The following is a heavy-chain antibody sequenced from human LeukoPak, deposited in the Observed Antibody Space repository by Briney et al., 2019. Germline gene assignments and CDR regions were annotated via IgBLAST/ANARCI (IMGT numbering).Heavy chain of an antibody. CDR1: RFTFNSYA. V-gene: IGHV3-23*01. Sequence: PGGSLRLSCAASRFTFNSYAMSWVRQAPGKGLEWVSVIGGSNGITFYVGSVKGRFTISRDNSKDTLYLQMNSLRAEDTAVYYCANPYYWGQGTLVTVSS. J-gene: IGHJ4*02. CDR3: ANPYY. CDR2: IGGSNGIT.